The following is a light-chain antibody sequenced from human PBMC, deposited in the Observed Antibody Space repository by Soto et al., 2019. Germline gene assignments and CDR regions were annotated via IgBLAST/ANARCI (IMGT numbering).Light chain of an antibody. J-gene: IGKJ3*01. CDR1: RSISNY. V-gene: IGKV1-39*01. CDR3: QQSYTAPYT. Sequence: DIQMTQSPSSLSASVGDAVSLTCRASRSISNYLSWYQQKPGRAPKLLISGASSLQRGVPSRFSGSGSETTFTLTITSLQPDDFAIYFCQQSYTAPYTFGPGTKVEIK. CDR2: GAS.